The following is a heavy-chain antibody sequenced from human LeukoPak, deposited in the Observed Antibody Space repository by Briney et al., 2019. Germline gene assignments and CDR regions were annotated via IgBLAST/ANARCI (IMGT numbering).Heavy chain of an antibody. CDR2: ISRSGSYI. V-gene: IGHV3-21*01. CDR3: ARGEVYYNSSGFFLPAFDI. Sequence: GGSLRLSCAASGFTLSIYAMNWVRQAPGKGLEWVSSISRSGSYIFFADSVKGRFSISRDNAMNSLYLQMNSLRAEDTAVYYCARGEVYYNSSGFFLPAFDIWGQGTMVTVSS. CDR1: GFTLSIYA. D-gene: IGHD3-22*01. J-gene: IGHJ3*02.